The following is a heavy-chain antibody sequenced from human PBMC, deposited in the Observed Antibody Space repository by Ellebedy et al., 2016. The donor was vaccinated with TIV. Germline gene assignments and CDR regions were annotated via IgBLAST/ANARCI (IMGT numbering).Heavy chain of an antibody. CDR1: GFTFGDYA. CDR2: IRSKAFGGST. CDR3: AKDSISSGWYALFCDS. J-gene: IGHJ4*02. Sequence: GESLKISCTASGFTFGDYAMTWFRQAPGKGLEWVGFIRSKAFGGSTEYAASVKGRFTVSRDDSKSIAYLQMNSLRVEDTAVYYCAKDSISSGWYALFCDSWGQGTLITVSS. V-gene: IGHV3-49*03. D-gene: IGHD6-19*01.